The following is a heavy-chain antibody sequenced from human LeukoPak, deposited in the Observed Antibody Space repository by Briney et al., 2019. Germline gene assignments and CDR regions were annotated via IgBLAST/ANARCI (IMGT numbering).Heavy chain of an antibody. CDR3: ARVVAYYYGSGSSPNWFDP. Sequence: PPETLSLTCTVSGGSISSGGYYWSWIRQHPGKGLEWIGYIYYSGSTYYNPSLKSRVTISVDTSKNQFSLKLSSVTAADTAVYYCARVVAYYYGSGSSPNWFDPWGQGTLVTVSS. D-gene: IGHD3-10*01. V-gene: IGHV4-31*03. J-gene: IGHJ5*02. CDR2: IYYSGST. CDR1: GGSISSGGYY.